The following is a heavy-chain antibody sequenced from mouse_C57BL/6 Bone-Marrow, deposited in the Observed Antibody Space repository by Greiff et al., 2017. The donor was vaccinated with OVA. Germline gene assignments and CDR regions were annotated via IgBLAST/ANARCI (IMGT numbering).Heavy chain of an antibody. J-gene: IGHJ2*01. Sequence: EVQLVESGGDLVKPGGSLKLSCAASGFTFSSYGMSWVRQTPDKRLEWVATISSGGSYTYYPDSVKGRFTISRDNAKNTLYLQMSSLKSEDTAMYYSARQYYGSSYGFDYWGQGTTLTVSS. CDR3: ARQYYGSSYGFDY. V-gene: IGHV5-6*01. CDR2: ISSGGSYT. CDR1: GFTFSSYG. D-gene: IGHD1-1*01.